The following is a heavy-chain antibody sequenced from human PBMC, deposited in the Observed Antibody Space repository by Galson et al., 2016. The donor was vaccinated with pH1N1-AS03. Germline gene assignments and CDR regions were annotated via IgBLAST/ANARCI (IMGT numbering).Heavy chain of an antibody. CDR3: ARRGHCTGISCYDLDS. V-gene: IGHV5-51*03. CDR2: IYPGDSDT. Sequence: QSGAEVKKPGESLKISCKGSGDSFNTYWIGWVRQMPGKGLEWMGIIYPGDSDTRYSPSFQGHVTISADASISTAYLQWSSLKASDTAIYYCARRGHCTGISCYDLDSWGQGTKGPVSS. D-gene: IGHD2-2*01. J-gene: IGHJ5*01. CDR1: GDSFNTYW.